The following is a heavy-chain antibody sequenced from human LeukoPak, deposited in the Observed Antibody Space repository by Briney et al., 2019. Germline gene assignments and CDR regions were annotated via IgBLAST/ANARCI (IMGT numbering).Heavy chain of an antibody. CDR3: ASRGPNTIYLDY. CDR1: GFTFSSYA. CDR2: ISGSGGGT. Sequence: GGSLRLSREASGFTFSSYAMSWVRQSPGKGLEWVSTISGSGGGTYYAASVQGRFTISRDNSKSTLYLQMNGLRAEDTAVYFCASRGPNTIYLDYWGQGTLVTVSS. D-gene: IGHD1/OR15-1a*01. V-gene: IGHV3-23*01. J-gene: IGHJ4*02.